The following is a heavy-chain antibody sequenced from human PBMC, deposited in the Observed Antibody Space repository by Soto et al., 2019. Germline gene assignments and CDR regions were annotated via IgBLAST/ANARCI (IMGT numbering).Heavy chain of an antibody. CDR1: GFTFSSYS. J-gene: IGHJ6*02. Sequence: GGSLRLSCAASGFTFSSYSMNWVRQAPGKGLEWVSSISSSSSYIYYADSVKGRFTISRDNAKNSLYLQMNSLRAEDTAVYYCARHGKRWLAYYHPNYYYYGMDVWGQGTTVTVSS. D-gene: IGHD6-19*01. CDR2: ISSSSSYI. CDR3: ARHGKRWLAYYHPNYYYYGMDV. V-gene: IGHV3-21*01.